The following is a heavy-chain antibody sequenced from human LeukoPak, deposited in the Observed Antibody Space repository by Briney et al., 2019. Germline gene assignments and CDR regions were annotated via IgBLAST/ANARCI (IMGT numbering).Heavy chain of an antibody. V-gene: IGHV3-53*01. D-gene: IGHD3-9*01. CDR3: AKDPKNRDILTGYYFY. J-gene: IGHJ4*02. CDR1: GFTVSNNY. Sequence: AGGSLRLSCAASGFTVSNNYMSWVRQAPGKGLEWVSVIYSGGSTYYADSVKGRFTISRDNSKNTLYLQMNSLRVEDTAVYYCAKDPKNRDILTGYYFYWGQGTLVTVSS. CDR2: IYSGGST.